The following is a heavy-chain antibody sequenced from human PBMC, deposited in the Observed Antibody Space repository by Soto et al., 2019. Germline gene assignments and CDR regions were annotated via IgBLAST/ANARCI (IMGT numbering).Heavy chain of an antibody. CDR1: GFTFSSYW. J-gene: IGHJ4*02. Sequence: GGSLRLSCAASGFTFSSYWMHWVRQAPGKGLVWVSRINSDGSSTSYADSVKGRFTISRDNAKNTLYLQMNSLRAEDMAVYYCARWYCSSTSCYRYFDYWGQGTLVTVSS. V-gene: IGHV3-74*01. D-gene: IGHD2-2*02. CDR2: INSDGSST. CDR3: ARWYCSSTSCYRYFDY.